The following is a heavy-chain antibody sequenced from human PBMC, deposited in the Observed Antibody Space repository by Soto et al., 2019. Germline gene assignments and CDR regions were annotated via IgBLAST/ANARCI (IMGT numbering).Heavy chain of an antibody. CDR1: GGTFSSYA. V-gene: IGHV1-69*13. J-gene: IGHJ5*02. D-gene: IGHD2-8*01. Sequence: SVKVSCKASGGTFSSYAISWVRQAPVQGLEWMGGIIPIFGTANYAQKFQGRVTITADESTSTAYMELSSLRSEDTAVYYCARAVDCTNGVCYTWWFDPWGQGTLVTVSS. CDR2: IIPIFGTA. CDR3: ARAVDCTNGVCYTWWFDP.